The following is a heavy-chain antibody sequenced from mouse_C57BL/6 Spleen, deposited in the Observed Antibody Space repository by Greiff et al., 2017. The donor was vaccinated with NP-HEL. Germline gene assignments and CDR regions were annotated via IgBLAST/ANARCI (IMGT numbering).Heavy chain of an antibody. J-gene: IGHJ3*01. CDR2: IYPGSGST. CDR1: GYTFTSYW. V-gene: IGHV1-55*01. D-gene: IGHD2-1*01. Sequence: VQLQQPGAELVKPGASVKMSCKASGYTFTSYWITWVKQRPGQGLEWIGDIYPGSGSTNYNEKFKSKATLTVDTSSSTAYMQLSSLTSEDSAVYDCAREGGIYYGKGWFAYWGQGTLVTVSA. CDR3: AREGGIYYGKGWFAY.